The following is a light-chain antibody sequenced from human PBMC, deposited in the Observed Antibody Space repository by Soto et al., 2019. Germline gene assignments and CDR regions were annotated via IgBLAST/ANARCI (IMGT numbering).Light chain of an antibody. Sequence: DIQMTQSPSTLSASVGDRVTITCRASQSISSWLAWYQQKPGKAPKLLIYDASSLGSGVPSRFSGSGSGTEFTLPISSLQPDDFATYYCQQYNSYSRTFGQGTKVEIK. CDR2: DAS. CDR3: QQYNSYSRT. J-gene: IGKJ1*01. CDR1: QSISSW. V-gene: IGKV1-5*01.